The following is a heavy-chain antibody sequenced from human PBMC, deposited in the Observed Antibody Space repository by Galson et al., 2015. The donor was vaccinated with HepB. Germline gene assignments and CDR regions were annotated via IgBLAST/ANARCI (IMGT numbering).Heavy chain of an antibody. V-gene: IGHV6-1*01. CDR2: TYYRSKWYN. CDR1: GDSVSSNSAS. CDR3: AREWFGEFSWLGS. D-gene: IGHD3-10*01. J-gene: IGHJ4*02. Sequence: CAISGDSVSSNSASWNWIRQSPSRGLEWLGRTYYRSKWYNDYALSVKSRITINTDTSKNQFSLQLSSVTPEDTAVYYCAREWFGEFSWLGSWGQGTLVTVSS.